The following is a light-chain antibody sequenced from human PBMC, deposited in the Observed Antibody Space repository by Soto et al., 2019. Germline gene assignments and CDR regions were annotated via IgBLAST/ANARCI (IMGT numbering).Light chain of an antibody. CDR1: QSILYSSKNKNY. V-gene: IGKV4-1*01. CDR2: WAS. J-gene: IGKJ4*01. CDR3: QQYYTTPLLT. Sequence: DIVMTQSPDSLAVSLGERATINCKSSQSILYSSKNKNYLAWYQQKPGQPPKLLIYWASTRESGVPDRFSGSGSATDFPLTISNLQAEDVAVYYCQQYYTTPLLTFGGGTKVEIK.